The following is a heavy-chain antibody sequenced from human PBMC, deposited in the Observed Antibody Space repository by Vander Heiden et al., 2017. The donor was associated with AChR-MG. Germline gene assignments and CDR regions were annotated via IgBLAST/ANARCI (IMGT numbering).Heavy chain of an antibody. D-gene: IGHD3-3*01. Sequence: QVQLQQWGAGLLKPSETLSLTCAVYGGSFSGYYWSWIRQPPGKGLEWIGEINHSGSTNYNPSLKSRVTISVDTSKNQFSLKLSSVTAADTAVYYCAREGDFWSGYYYYYYYMDVWGKGTTVTVSS. CDR3: AREGDFWSGYYYYYYYMDV. CDR2: INHSGST. CDR1: GGSFSGYY. V-gene: IGHV4-34*01. J-gene: IGHJ6*03.